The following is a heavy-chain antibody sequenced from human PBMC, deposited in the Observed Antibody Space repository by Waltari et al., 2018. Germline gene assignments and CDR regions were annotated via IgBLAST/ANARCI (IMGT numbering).Heavy chain of an antibody. J-gene: IGHJ4*02. Sequence: QLQLQESGPGLVKPSETLSLTCTVSGASIRSRNYYWGWIRQPPGKGLEWIGSIYYSGNTYSNPSLKSRVTISVDTSKNQFSLELTSVTAADTAVYYCASSKDYYDSTGYTFDFWGQGTLVTVSS. D-gene: IGHD3-22*01. CDR3: ASSKDYYDSTGYTFDF. CDR2: IYYSGNT. CDR1: GASIRSRNYY. V-gene: IGHV4-39*07.